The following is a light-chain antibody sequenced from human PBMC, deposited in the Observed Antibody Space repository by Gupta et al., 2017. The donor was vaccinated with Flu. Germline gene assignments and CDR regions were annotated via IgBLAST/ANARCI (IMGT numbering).Light chain of an antibody. CDR3: MQSTNWPWT. Sequence: GDRATLPSSVSQGVSSILAWYQQKPGQAPRLLIYDASNRATGIPARFSGSGSDTEFTLTISSLQAEDFAVYFCMQSTNWPWTFGQGTKVEIK. CDR2: DAS. J-gene: IGKJ1*01. CDR1: QGVSSI. V-gene: IGKV3-15*01.